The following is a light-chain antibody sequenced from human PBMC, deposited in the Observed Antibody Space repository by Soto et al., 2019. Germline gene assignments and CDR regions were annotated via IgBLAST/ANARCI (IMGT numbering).Light chain of an antibody. J-gene: IGKJ4*01. CDR3: QQSHSIPLT. V-gene: IGKV1-39*01. Sequence: DIQMTQSPSSLSASVGDRVTITCQASQSISSDLNWYQQKPGKAPKVLIYGASSLQSGVPSRFSGSGFGTDFTLTISSLQPEDFATYYCQQSHSIPLTFGGGTKVEIK. CDR1: QSISSD. CDR2: GAS.